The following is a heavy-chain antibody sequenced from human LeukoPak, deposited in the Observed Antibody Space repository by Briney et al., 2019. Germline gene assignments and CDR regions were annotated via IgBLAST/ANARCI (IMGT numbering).Heavy chain of an antibody. J-gene: IGHJ3*02. CDR2: INHSGST. D-gene: IGHD1-26*01. CDR1: GGSIRSSNW. CDR3: ARETSGSNDAFDI. V-gene: IGHV4-4*02. Sequence: SETLSLTCAVSGGSIRSSNWWSWVRQPPGKGLEWIGEINHSGSTNYNPSLKSRVTISVDTSKNQFSLKLSSVTAADTAVYYCARETSGSNDAFDIWGQGTMVTVSS.